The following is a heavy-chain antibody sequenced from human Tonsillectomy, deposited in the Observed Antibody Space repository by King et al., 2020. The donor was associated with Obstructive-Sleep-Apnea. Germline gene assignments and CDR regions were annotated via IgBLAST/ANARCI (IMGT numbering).Heavy chain of an antibody. CDR2: MNPNSGNT. J-gene: IGHJ4*02. Sequence: QLVQSGAEVKKPGASVKVSCKASGYTFTSYDINGVRQATGQGLEWMGWMNPNSGNTGYAQKFQGRVTMTRNTSISTAYMALSRLGSEDTALYYCARIHYNSGSYWGQGTLVTVSS. CDR3: ARIHYNSGSY. V-gene: IGHV1-8*01. D-gene: IGHD3-10*01. CDR1: GYTFTSYD.